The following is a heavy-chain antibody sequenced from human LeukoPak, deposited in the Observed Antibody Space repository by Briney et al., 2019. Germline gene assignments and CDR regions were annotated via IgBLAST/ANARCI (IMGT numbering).Heavy chain of an antibody. CDR3: TCDLDRSDGL. J-gene: IGHJ3*01. D-gene: IGHD2-8*01. CDR2: IKSDEITT. CDR1: GFTFSSYYW. V-gene: IGHV3-74*01. Sequence: GGSLRLSCAASGFTFSSYYWMHWVRQAPGKGLVWVSRIKSDEITTNYADSVKGRFTISRDNAKNTLYLQMNSLRAEDTAVYYCTCDLDRSDGLWGQGTMVTVSS.